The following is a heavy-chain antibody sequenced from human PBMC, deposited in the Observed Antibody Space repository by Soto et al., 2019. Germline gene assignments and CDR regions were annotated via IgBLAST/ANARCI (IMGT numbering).Heavy chain of an antibody. CDR2: MNPNSGNT. Sequence: ASVKVSCKASGYTFTSYDINWVRQATGQGLEWMGWMNPNSGNTGYAQKFQGRVTMTRNTSISTAYMELSSLRSEDTAVYYCARAAAAIYYYYGMGVWGQGTTVTVSS. V-gene: IGHV1-8*01. J-gene: IGHJ6*02. D-gene: IGHD6-13*01. CDR1: GYTFTSYD. CDR3: ARAAAAIYYYYGMGV.